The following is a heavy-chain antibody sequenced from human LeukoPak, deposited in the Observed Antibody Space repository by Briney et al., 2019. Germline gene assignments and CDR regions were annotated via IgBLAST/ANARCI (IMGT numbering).Heavy chain of an antibody. Sequence: PSETLSLTCTVSGGSISSYYWGWIRQPPGKGLEWIGNIFYSGSTYYSPSLKSRVTISLDTSRNQFSLKLNSVTAADTAVYYCAKSNGYGLVDIWGQGTMVTVSS. CDR2: IFYSGST. CDR3: AKSNGYGLVDI. CDR1: GGSISSYY. V-gene: IGHV4-39*07. D-gene: IGHD3-10*01. J-gene: IGHJ3*02.